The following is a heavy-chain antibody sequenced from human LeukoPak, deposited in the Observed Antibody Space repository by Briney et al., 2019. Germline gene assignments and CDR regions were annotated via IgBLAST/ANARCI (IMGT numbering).Heavy chain of an antibody. D-gene: IGHD6-13*01. J-gene: IGHJ5*02. CDR2: IYTSGST. CDR1: GGSISSYY. CDR3: ARAGVAAAAKGWFDP. Sequence: KPSETLSLTCTVSGGSISSYYWSWIRQPPGKGLEWVGYIYTSGSTNYNPSLKSRVTISVDTFKNQFSLKLSSVTAADTAVYYCARAGVAAAAKGWFDPWGQGTLVTVSS. V-gene: IGHV4-4*09.